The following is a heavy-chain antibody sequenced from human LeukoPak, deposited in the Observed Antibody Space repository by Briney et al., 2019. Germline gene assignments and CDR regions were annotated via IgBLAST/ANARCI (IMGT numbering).Heavy chain of an antibody. J-gene: IGHJ6*02. Sequence: GESLKISCKGSGYSFTSYWIGWVRQMPGKGLEWMGIIYPGDSDTRYSPSFQGQVTISADKSISTAYLQWSSLKASDTAMYYCARQRGNMDYGSGSYIYGMDVWGQGTTVTVSS. CDR1: GYSFTSYW. V-gene: IGHV5-51*01. CDR3: ARQRGNMDYGSGSYIYGMDV. D-gene: IGHD3-10*01. CDR2: IYPGDSDT.